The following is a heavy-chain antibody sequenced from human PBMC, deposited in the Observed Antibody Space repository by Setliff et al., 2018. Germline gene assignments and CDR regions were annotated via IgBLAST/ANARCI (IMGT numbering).Heavy chain of an antibody. J-gene: IGHJ4*02. D-gene: IGHD6-13*01. CDR3: ARDQGHGITAAGPDF. Sequence: ASVKVSCKVSGYNLIEVSMHWVRQAPGQGLEWMGRINPNSGGTNYAQKFRGRVTMTSDSSISTAYMELSGLRSDDTAVYFCARDQGHGITAAGPDFWGRGTLVTVSS. CDR1: GYNLIEVS. CDR2: INPNSGGT. V-gene: IGHV1-2*06.